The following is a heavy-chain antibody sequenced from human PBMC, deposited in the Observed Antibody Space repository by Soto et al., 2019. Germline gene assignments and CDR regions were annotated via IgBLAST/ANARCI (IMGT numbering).Heavy chain of an antibody. CDR2: MNPNSGNT. CDR1: GYTYTSYD. CDR3: AQRLYCSSTSCYIYGMDV. Sequence: SVNVSCKAYGYTYTSYDINWARQATGQGIDWMGWMNPNSGNTGYAQKFQGRVTMTRNTSISTAYMELSSLRSEDTAVYYCAQRLYCSSTSCYIYGMDVWGQGTTVTVSS. J-gene: IGHJ6*02. V-gene: IGHV1-8*01. D-gene: IGHD2-2*02.